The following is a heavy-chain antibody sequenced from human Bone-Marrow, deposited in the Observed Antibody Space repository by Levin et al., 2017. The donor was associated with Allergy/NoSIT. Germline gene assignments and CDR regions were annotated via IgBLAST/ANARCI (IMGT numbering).Heavy chain of an antibody. CDR2: INGDESRT. CDR3: SRVDEYDSIFDN. D-gene: IGHD3-22*01. J-gene: IGHJ4*02. Sequence: GESLKISCAASGFTFSTYWMHWVRQAPGKGLVWVARINGDESRTSYADFAEGRFTVSRDNAKNMLYLQMNSLRAEDTALYYCSRVDEYDSIFDNWGQGTLVTVSS. CDR1: GFTFSTYW. V-gene: IGHV3-74*01.